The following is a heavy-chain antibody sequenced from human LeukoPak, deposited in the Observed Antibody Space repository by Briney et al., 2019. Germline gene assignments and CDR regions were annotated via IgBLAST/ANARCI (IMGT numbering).Heavy chain of an antibody. D-gene: IGHD3-10*01. CDR2: INPNSGGT. CDR1: GYTFTSYY. Sequence: ASVKVSCKASGYTFTSYYMHWVRQAPGQGLEWIGWINPNSGGTNYAQKFQGRVTMTRDTSISTAYMELSRLRSDDTAVYYCARVAYGSGSYYDYWGQGTLVTVSS. V-gene: IGHV1-2*02. J-gene: IGHJ4*02. CDR3: ARVAYGSGSYYDY.